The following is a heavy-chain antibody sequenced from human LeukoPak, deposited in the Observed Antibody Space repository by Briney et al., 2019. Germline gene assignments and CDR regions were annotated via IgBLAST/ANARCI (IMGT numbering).Heavy chain of an antibody. CDR2: IFYSGNT. CDR3: ARVGNDFWSGYYGDSYYYFMDV. D-gene: IGHD3-3*01. CDR1: GGSIRTSSYY. V-gene: IGHV4-39*07. Sequence: SETLSLTCTVSGGSIRTSSYYWGWIRQPPGKGLEWIESIFYSGNTYYNPSLKSRVTISVDTSENQFSLKLTSATAADTAVYYCARVGNDFWSGYYGDSYYYFMDVWGKGTTVTVSS. J-gene: IGHJ6*03.